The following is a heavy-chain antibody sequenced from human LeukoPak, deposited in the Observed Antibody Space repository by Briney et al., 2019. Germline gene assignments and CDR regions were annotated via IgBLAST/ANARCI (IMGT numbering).Heavy chain of an antibody. V-gene: IGHV4-59*08. D-gene: IGHD3-22*01. CDR3: ARHTMISAFDI. J-gene: IGHJ3*02. CDR1: GGSISSYY. Sequence: SETLSLTCTVSGGSISSYYWSWIRQPPGKGLEWIGYIYYSGSTNYNPSLKSRVTISVDTSKNQFSLKLSSVTAADTAVYYCARHTMISAFDIWGQGTMVTVSS. CDR2: IYYSGST.